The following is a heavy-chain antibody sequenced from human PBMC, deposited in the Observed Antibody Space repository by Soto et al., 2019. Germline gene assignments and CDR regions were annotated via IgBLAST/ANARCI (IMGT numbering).Heavy chain of an antibody. V-gene: IGHV3-23*01. CDR1: GFTFNSYA. J-gene: IGHJ4*02. D-gene: IGHD2-15*01. CDR2: IAPNGAGT. CDR3: AKELYAGDIVISSCFDY. Sequence: ELQLLESGGGLVQPGGSLRLSCVASGFTFNSYAMSWVRQAPGKGLEWVSTIAPNGAGTSYADSVKGRFTISRDNSNSKNTLYLQMNSLRAYDTAVYFCAKELYAGDIVISSCFDYWGQGTLVTVSS.